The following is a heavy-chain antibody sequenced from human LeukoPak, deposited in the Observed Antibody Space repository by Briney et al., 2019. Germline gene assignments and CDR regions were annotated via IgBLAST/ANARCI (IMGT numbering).Heavy chain of an antibody. CDR1: GASVSRGSYY. V-gene: IGHV4-61*02. J-gene: IGHJ4*02. D-gene: IGHD1-7*01. Sequence: RSSETLSLTCTVFGASVSRGSYYWNWIRQPAGKGLEWIGRIYTSESTNYNPSLKSRVTISLDTSRNRFSLKLSSVTAADTAMYYCAGVIGNYDGRLDYWGQGTLVTVSS. CDR3: AGVIGNYDGRLDY. CDR2: IYTSEST.